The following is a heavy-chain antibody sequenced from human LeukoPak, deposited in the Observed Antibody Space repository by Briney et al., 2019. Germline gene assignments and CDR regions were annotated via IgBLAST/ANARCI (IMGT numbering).Heavy chain of an antibody. CDR1: GFTFSTYG. D-gene: IGHD3-16*01. CDR2: IRNNGDNK. V-gene: IGHV3-30*02. Sequence: GGSLRLSCAASGFTFSTYGMHWVRQAPGKGLEWVSFIRNNGDNKYYADSVKGRFTISRDNAKNSLYLQMNSLRAEDTALYYCAKARYYADAFDYWGQGTLVTVSS. J-gene: IGHJ4*02. CDR3: AKARYYADAFDY.